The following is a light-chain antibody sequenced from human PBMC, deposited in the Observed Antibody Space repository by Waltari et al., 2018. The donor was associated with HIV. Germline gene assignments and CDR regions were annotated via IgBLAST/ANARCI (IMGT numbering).Light chain of an antibody. CDR3: QHFGTSRWT. CDR1: QTVSSSY. CDR2: GTS. Sequence: EVVLTQSPGTLSLSPGDRATLSCRASQTVSSSYLAWYQQKPGQGPRLLISGTSSRAPGIPDRFSGSGSGTDFTLTISRLEPEDFAVYYCQHFGTSRWTFGPGTKVEIK. J-gene: IGKJ1*01. V-gene: IGKV3-20*01.